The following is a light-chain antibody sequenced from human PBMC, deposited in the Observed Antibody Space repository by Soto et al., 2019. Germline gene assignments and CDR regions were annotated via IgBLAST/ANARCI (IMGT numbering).Light chain of an antibody. V-gene: IGLV2-8*01. CDR1: SSDVGGYNY. CDR2: EVT. Sequence: QSALSQPPSASGSPGQSVTISCTGTSSDVGGYNYVSWYQHHPGKAPKLMIYEVTKRPSGVPDRFSGSKSGNTASLTVSGLLAEDDSDYYCSSYAGSNNVVFGGGTKLTVL. J-gene: IGLJ2*01. CDR3: SSYAGSNNVV.